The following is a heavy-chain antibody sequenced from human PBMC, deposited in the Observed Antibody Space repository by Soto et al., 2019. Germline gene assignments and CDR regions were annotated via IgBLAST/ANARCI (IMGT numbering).Heavy chain of an antibody. J-gene: IGHJ4*02. CDR1: GFTFSSYW. CDR3: ARDVRSDGEFDC. CDR2: IQQEGSEK. Sequence: GGSLRLSCAASGFTFSSYWMSWVRQAPGKGLEWVANIQQEGSEKYYVDSVKGRFTISRDNAKNSLYLQMNSLRSEDTAVYYCARDVRSDGEFDCWGQGTLVTVSS. V-gene: IGHV3-7*01. D-gene: IGHD3-3*01.